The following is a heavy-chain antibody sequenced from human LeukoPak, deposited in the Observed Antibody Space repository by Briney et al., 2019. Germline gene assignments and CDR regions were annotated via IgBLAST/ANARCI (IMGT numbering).Heavy chain of an antibody. CDR3: ARALSWTTESYYYMDV. V-gene: IGHV1-8*01. D-gene: IGHD3/OR15-3a*01. Sequence: GASVTVSCKASGYTFTSYDMNWVRQATGQGLEWLGWMNPNSGNTGYAQNFQGRVTMTMNTSITTAYMELSSLRSEDTAVYYCARALSWTTESYYYMDVWGKGTTVTVSS. J-gene: IGHJ6*03. CDR1: GYTFTSYD. CDR2: MNPNSGNT.